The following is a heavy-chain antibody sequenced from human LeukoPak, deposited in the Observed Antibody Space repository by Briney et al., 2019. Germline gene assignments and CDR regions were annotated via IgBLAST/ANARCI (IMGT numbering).Heavy chain of an antibody. D-gene: IGHD1-20*01. CDR3: ARNPLTYNWNGSENDY. CDR1: GFTLSNYG. Sequence: GGSLRLSCAVSGFTLSNYGMHWVRQAPGKGPEWVAFIRHDGSNTNYADSVKGRFTISRDNAKNSLYLQMNSLRAEDTAVYYCARNPLTYNWNGSENDYWGQGTLVTVSS. J-gene: IGHJ4*02. CDR2: IRHDGSNT. V-gene: IGHV3-30*02.